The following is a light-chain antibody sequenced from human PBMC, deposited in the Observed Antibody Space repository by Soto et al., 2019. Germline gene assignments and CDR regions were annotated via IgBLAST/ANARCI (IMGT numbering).Light chain of an antibody. CDR1: QSVSSY. V-gene: IGKV3-11*01. J-gene: IGKJ1*01. CDR2: DAS. Sequence: EIVLTQSPATLSLSPGGRATLSCRASQSVSSYLAWYQQKPGQAPRLLIYDASNRATGIPARFSGSGSGTDFTLTISSLEPEDFAVYYCQQRSNWLVAFGQGTKVDIK. CDR3: QQRSNWLVA.